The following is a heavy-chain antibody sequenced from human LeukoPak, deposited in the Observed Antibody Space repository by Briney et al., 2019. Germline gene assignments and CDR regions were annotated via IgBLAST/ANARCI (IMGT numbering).Heavy chain of an antibody. CDR2: ISSSSSYI. CDR1: GITFSSYS. D-gene: IGHD2-15*01. Sequence: PGGSLRLSCAASGITFSSYSMNWVRQAPGKGLEWVSSISSSSSYIYYADSVKGRFTISRDNAKNSLYLHMNSLRAEDTAVYYCARAFGYCSGGSCYSDYWGQGTLVTVSS. CDR3: ARAFGYCSGGSCYSDY. V-gene: IGHV3-21*01. J-gene: IGHJ4*02.